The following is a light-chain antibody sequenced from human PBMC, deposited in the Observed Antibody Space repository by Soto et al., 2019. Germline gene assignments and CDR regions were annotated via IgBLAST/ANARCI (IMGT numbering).Light chain of an antibody. CDR3: QQYNKWPPLT. J-gene: IGKJ4*01. CDR2: GAS. Sequence: VVTQSPASLSVSPGDRVTISCRAGPISSNLAWHQQRPGQAPRLLIYGASVRATGIPARFSGSGSGTEFTLTISSLQSEDFAVYYCQQYNKWPPLTFGGGTKVDI. CDR1: PISSN. V-gene: IGKV3-15*01.